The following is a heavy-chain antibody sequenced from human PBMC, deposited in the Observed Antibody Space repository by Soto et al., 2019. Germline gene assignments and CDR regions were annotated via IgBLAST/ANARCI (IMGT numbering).Heavy chain of an antibody. Sequence: EVQLVESGGGLVKPGGSLRLSCAASGFTFSNVWMNWVRQAPGKGLEWVGRIKSKTDGGTTDYAAPVKGRFTISRDDSKYTQNLQMNSLKTEDTAVSYCTPLALKYSSGWYEFTDWGQGTLVTVSS. CDR2: IKSKTDGGTT. CDR1: GFTFSNVW. V-gene: IGHV3-15*07. D-gene: IGHD6-19*01. J-gene: IGHJ4*02. CDR3: TPLALKYSSGWYEFTD.